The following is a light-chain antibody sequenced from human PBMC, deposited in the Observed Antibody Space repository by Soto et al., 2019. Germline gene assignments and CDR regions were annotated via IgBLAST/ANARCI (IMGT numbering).Light chain of an antibody. Sequence: QSVLTQPPSASGTPGQRVTISCSGSTSNIGSSAVNWYQQLPGTAPKLLIYANDQRPSGVPARFSGSEPGTSASLAISGLQSEDEADYYCAAWDGSLNRYVFAAGTKVTVL. V-gene: IGLV1-44*01. J-gene: IGLJ1*01. CDR2: AND. CDR3: AAWDGSLNRYV. CDR1: TSNIGSSA.